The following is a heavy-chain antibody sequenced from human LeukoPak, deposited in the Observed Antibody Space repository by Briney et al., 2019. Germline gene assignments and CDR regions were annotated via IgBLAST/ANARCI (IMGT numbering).Heavy chain of an antibody. J-gene: IGHJ4*02. CDR3: AKARGFAEFDY. CDR2: ISGSGDTT. D-gene: IGHD3-10*01. Sequence: PGGSLRLSCAASGFTFSGHGMRWVRQAPGKGLDWVSAISGSGDTTYYADSVKGRFTISRDNSKNTLYLQLNSLRAEDTALYFYAKARGFAEFDYWGQGTLVTVSS. CDR1: GFTFSGHG. V-gene: IGHV3-23*01.